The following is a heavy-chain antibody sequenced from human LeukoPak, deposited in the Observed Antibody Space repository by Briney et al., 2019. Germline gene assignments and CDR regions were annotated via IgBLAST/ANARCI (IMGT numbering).Heavy chain of an antibody. V-gene: IGHV3-21*01. D-gene: IGHD6-19*01. CDR2: ISSSSSYI. J-gene: IGHJ6*02. CDR1: GFTFSSYT. CDR3: ARIRAIAVAGTPSYGMDV. Sequence: GGSLRLSCAASGFTFSSYTMNWVRQAPGKGLEWVSSISSSSSYIYYADSVKGRFTISRDNAKNSLYLQMNSLRAEDTAAYYCARIRAIAVAGTPSYGMDVWGQGTTVTVSS.